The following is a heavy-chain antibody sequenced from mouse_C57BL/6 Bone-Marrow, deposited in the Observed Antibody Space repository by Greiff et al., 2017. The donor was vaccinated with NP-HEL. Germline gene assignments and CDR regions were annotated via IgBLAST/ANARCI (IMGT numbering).Heavy chain of an antibody. CDR2: ISDGGSYT. CDR3: ARDYYALRAWFAY. J-gene: IGHJ3*01. D-gene: IGHD1-1*01. V-gene: IGHV5-4*01. Sequence: EVKLEESGGGLVKPGGSLKLSCAASGFTFSSYAMSWVRQTPEKRLEWVATISDGGSYTYYPDNVKGRFTLSRDNATNNLYLQMSHLKSEDTAMYYCARDYYALRAWFAYWGQGTLVTVSA. CDR1: GFTFSSYA.